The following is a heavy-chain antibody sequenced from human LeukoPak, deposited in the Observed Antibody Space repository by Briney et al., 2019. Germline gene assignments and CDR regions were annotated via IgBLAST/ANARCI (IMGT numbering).Heavy chain of an antibody. CDR2: ISGSGGST. CDR3: AKGLAVAGNY. J-gene: IGHJ4*02. Sequence: GGSLRLSCAASGFTFSNHGISWVREAPGKGLEWVSSISGSGGSTNYADSVKGRFTISRDNSKNTLYLQMNSLRAEDTAVYYCAKGLAVAGNYWGQGTLVTVSS. D-gene: IGHD6-19*01. CDR1: GFTFSNHG. V-gene: IGHV3-23*01.